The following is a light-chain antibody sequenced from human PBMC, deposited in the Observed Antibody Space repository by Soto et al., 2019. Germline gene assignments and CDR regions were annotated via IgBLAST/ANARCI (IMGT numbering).Light chain of an antibody. CDR1: QSVSSSY. J-gene: IGKJ5*01. CDR3: QQRTNRPPIT. CDR2: GAS. Sequence: EIVLTQSPATLSLSPGERATLSCRSSQSVSSSYLAWYQQKPGQAPRLLIYGASNRATGIPARFSGSGSGTDFTLTISGLEPEDFAVYYCQQRTNRPPITFGQGTRLEIK. V-gene: IGKV3-11*01.